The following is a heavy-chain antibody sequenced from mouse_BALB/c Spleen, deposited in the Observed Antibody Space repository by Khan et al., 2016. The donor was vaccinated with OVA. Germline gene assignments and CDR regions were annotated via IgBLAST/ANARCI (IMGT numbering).Heavy chain of an antibody. CDR1: GFSLTNYG. CDR2: IWSDGST. V-gene: IGHV2-6-1*01. Sequence: VQLQESGPGLVAPSQSLSITCTISGFSLTNYGVHWVRQPPVKGLEWLLVIWSDGSTTDTSALKSTLTISKDNSKTQVFLKMNSLQTDDTAMYFCARHPYSHYKIMDYWGQGTSVTVSS. J-gene: IGHJ4*01. D-gene: IGHD1-2*01. CDR3: ARHPYSHYKIMDY.